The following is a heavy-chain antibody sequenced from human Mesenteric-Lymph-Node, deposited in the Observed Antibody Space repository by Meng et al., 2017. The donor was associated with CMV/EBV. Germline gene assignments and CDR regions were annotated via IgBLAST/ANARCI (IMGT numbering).Heavy chain of an antibody. CDR2: IIPIFGTA. J-gene: IGHJ4*02. CDR1: GGTFSSYA. Sequence: SVKVSCKASGGTFSSYAISWVRQAPGQGLEWMGGIIPIFGTANYAQKFQGRVTMTRDTSTSTVYMELSSLRSEDTAVYYCARDARAEDFDYWGQGTLVTVSS. CDR3: ARDARAEDFDY. V-gene: IGHV1-69*05.